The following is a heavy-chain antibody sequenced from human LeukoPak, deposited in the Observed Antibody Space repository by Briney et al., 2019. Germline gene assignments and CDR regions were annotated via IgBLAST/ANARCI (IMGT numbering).Heavy chain of an antibody. Sequence: APVKVSCKASGYTFTGYYMHWVRQAPGQGLEWMGWINPNSGGTNYAQKFQGRVTMTRDTSISTAYMELSRLRSDDTAVYYCARGDSLIQRWLQFYYFDYWGQGTLVTVSS. D-gene: IGHD5-24*01. CDR2: INPNSGGT. J-gene: IGHJ4*02. CDR3: ARGDSLIQRWLQFYYFDY. CDR1: GYTFTGYY. V-gene: IGHV1-2*02.